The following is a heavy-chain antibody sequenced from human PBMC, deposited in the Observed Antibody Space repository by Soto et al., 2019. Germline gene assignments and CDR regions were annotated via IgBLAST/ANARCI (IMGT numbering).Heavy chain of an antibody. Sequence: EVQLLQSGGGLVQPGGSLRLSCAASGFSFSTYAMSWVRQAPGKGLEWVSAISGSGATTFYADAMKGRFTISRDNSRDTLYLHMNSLRAEDTAVYFCAREQCSPLDRYCADGGVDWVDPWGRGTLVTVSS. CDR2: ISGSGATT. CDR1: GFSFSTYA. D-gene: IGHD2-8*01. CDR3: AREQCSPLDRYCADGGVDWVDP. V-gene: IGHV3-23*01. J-gene: IGHJ5*02.